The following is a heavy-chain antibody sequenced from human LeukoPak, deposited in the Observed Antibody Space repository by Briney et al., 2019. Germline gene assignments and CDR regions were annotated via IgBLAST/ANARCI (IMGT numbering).Heavy chain of an antibody. CDR1: GFTFSSYA. Sequence: GGSLRLSCAASGFTFSSYAMSWVRQAPGKGLEWVSAISGSGGSTYYADSVKGRFTISRDNSKNTLYLQMSSLRAEDTAVYYCAKSLVYYYDSSGYYPWGQGTLVTVSS. J-gene: IGHJ5*02. CDR3: AKSLVYYYDSSGYYP. CDR2: ISGSGGST. V-gene: IGHV3-23*01. D-gene: IGHD3-22*01.